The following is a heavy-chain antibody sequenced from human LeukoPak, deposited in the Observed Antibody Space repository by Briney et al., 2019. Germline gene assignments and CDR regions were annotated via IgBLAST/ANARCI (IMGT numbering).Heavy chain of an antibody. J-gene: IGHJ4*02. CDR3: ARDGVEMADDY. D-gene: IGHD5-24*01. V-gene: IGHV1-2*02. Sequence: GASVKVSCRTSGYTFTVYYIHWVRQAPGQGLEWMGWIDPSSGDTHYAQNFQGRVTMTTDTSTSTAYMELRSLRSDDTAVYYCARDGVEMADDYWGQGTLVTVSS. CDR2: IDPSSGDT. CDR1: GYTFTVYY.